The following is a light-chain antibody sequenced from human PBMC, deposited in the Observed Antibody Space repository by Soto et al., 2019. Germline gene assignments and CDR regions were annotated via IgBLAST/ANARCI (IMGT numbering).Light chain of an antibody. V-gene: IGLV4-69*01. J-gene: IGLJ2*01. CDR2: LNSDGSH. Sequence: QPVLTQSPSASASLEASVKLTCTLSSGHSSYAIAWHQQQPEKGPRYLMKLNSDGSHSKGDGIPDRFSGSSSGAERYLTISSLQSEDEAHYYCQTWGSGPVVFGGGTKVTVL. CDR3: QTWGSGPVV. CDR1: SGHSSYA.